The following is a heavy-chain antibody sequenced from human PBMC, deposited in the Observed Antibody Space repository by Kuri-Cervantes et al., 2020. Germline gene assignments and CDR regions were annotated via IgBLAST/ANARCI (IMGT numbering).Heavy chain of an antibody. CDR2: ISNHGRQK. CDR1: GFTFSTYA. CDR3: ARGGYYDILTIGFDY. V-gene: IGHV3-30*07. J-gene: IGHJ4*02. D-gene: IGHD3-9*01. Sequence: GESLKISCAASGFTFSTYAMHWVRQTPGKGLEWVSVISNHGRQKYYADSVKGRFTISRDNSKNTLYLQMNSLRPEDRSVYFCARGGYYDILTIGFDYWGQGALVTVSS.